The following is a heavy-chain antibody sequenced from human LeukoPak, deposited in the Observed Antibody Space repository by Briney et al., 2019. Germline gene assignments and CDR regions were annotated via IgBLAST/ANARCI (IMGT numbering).Heavy chain of an antibody. J-gene: IGHJ5*02. CDR1: GYTFTSYG. D-gene: IGHD6-13*01. V-gene: IGHV1-18*01. CDR2: ISAYNGNT. CDR3: ARGGKIAAAFARFDP. Sequence: ASVKVSCKASGYTFTSYGISWVRQAPGQGLEWMGWISAYNGNTNYAQKFQGRVTMTRDTSTSTVYMELSSLRSEDTAVYYCARGGKIAAAFARFDPWGQGTLVTVSS.